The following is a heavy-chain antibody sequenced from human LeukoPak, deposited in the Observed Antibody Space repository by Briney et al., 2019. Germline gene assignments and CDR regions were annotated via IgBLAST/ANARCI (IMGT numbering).Heavy chain of an antibody. Sequence: PGGSLRLSCAASEFTFSYYSMKWVRQAPGKGLEWVSYISSSSKTIYYADSVKGRFTISRDNAKKSLDLQMNSLRDEDTAVSYCARDHRSSSGSGTQANDYWGQGTLVTVSS. CDR3: ARDHRSSSGSGTQANDY. V-gene: IGHV3-48*02. J-gene: IGHJ4*02. CDR2: ISSSSKTI. CDR1: EFTFSYYS. D-gene: IGHD3-10*01.